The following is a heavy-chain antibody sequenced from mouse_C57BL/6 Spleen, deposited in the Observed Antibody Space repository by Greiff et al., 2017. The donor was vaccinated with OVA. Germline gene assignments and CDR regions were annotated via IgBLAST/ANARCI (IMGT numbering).Heavy chain of an antibody. CDR3: ATDVYDGYDFDD. Sequence: QVQLQQPGAELVKPGASVKLSCTASGYTFTSYSMPWVKQRPGRGLEWIGRIDPISGGIKYNEKFKSKATLTVDKPSSTAYLQLSSLTSEDAAVYYCATDVYDGYDFDDWGKGTTVTVSS. J-gene: IGHJ2*01. CDR2: IDPISGGI. V-gene: IGHV1-72*01. D-gene: IGHD2-2*01. CDR1: GYTFTSYS.